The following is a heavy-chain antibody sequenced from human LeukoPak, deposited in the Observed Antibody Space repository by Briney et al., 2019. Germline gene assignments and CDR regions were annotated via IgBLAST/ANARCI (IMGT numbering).Heavy chain of an antibody. Sequence: GASVKVSCEASGYTFTTYGIGWGRQAPGQGLEWMGWISGYNGNTNYAQKFQGRVTMTTDTSTSTAYMELRSLRSDDTAVYYCARTSHESVLYWSDPWGQGTLVNVSS. V-gene: IGHV1-18*01. CDR2: ISGYNGNT. J-gene: IGHJ5*02. CDR3: ARTSHESVLYWSDP. CDR1: GYTFTTYG. D-gene: IGHD3-16*01.